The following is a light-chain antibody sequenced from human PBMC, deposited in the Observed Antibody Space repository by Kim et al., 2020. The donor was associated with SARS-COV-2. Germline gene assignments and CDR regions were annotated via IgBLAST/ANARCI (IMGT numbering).Light chain of an antibody. J-gene: IGKJ5*01. Sequence: PGEGATLSCGASQSISSGYLAWYQQRPGRAPRLLIYGASSRATDIPDRFSGSGSGTDFTLTISRLEPEDFAVYYCQQYGRSVPITFGQGTRLEIK. CDR2: GAS. CDR3: QQYGRSVPIT. V-gene: IGKV3-20*01. CDR1: QSISSGY.